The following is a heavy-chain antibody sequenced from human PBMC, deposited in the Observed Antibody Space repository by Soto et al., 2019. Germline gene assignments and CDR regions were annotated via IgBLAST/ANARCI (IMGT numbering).Heavy chain of an antibody. CDR1: GYTFTYRY. CDR3: AGRCDGTNCLAHFDY. D-gene: IGHD2-2*01. Sequence: SVKVSCKASGYTFTYRYLHWVRQAPGQALEWVGWITPFNGNTNYAQKFQDRVTITRDRSMSTAYMELNSLRSEDTAVYYCAGRCDGTNCLAHFDYWGQGTLVTVSS. CDR2: ITPFNGNT. V-gene: IGHV1-45*02. J-gene: IGHJ4*02.